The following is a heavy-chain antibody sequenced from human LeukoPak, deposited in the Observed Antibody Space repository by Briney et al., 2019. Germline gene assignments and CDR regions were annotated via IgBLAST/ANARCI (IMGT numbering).Heavy chain of an antibody. CDR1: GVSISRGHYY. D-gene: IGHD5-12*01. Sequence: SETLSLTCAVSGVSISRGHYYWAWVRPPRGEGREWNVTISWSGSTYNNPSRKSRLNICVDTTKSQLSQKLKSVAAAGMAVHYCARHSVVDMTYFPGSPRHFHPWGHGTLVTVSS. J-gene: IGHJ5*02. CDR2: ISWSGST. CDR3: ARHSVVDMTYFPGSPRHFHP. V-gene: IGHV4-39*01.